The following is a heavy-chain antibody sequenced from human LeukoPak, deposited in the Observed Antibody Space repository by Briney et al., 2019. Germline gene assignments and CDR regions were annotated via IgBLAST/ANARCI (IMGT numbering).Heavy chain of an antibody. CDR1: GITFSSYW. CDR2: IKQDGSEK. J-gene: IGHJ4*02. D-gene: IGHD6-19*01. Sequence: PGGSLRLSCAASGITFSSYWMSWVRQAPGKGLEWVANIKQDGSEKYYVDSVKGRFTISRDNAKNSLFLQMNSLRAEDTAVYYCARILDSAWGELGYWGQGTLVTVSS. CDR3: ARILDSAWGELGY. V-gene: IGHV3-7*01.